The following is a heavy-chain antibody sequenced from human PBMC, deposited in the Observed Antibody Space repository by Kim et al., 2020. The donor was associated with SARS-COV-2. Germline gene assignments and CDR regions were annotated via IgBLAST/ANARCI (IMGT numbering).Heavy chain of an antibody. CDR1: GFTFSSYG. CDR2: ISYDGSNK. V-gene: IGHV3-30*18. D-gene: IGHD3-22*01. J-gene: IGHJ6*02. CDR3: AKGGLHYDSSGDYYYYSVMDV. Sequence: GGSLRLSCAASGFTFSSYGMHWVCQAPGKGLEWVAVISYDGSNKYYADSVKGRFTISRDNSKNKNTLYLQMNSLRAEDTAVYYCAKGGLHYDSSGDYYYYSVMDVWGQGTTVTVSS.